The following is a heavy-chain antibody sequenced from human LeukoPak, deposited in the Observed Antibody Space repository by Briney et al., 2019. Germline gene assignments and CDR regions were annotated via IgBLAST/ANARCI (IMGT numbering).Heavy chain of an antibody. D-gene: IGHD3/OR15-3a*01. CDR1: GFTFSSYA. CDR3: AKVGFLDSSYFDY. CDR2: ISGSGGST. V-gene: IGHV3-23*01. Sequence: PGGSLRLSCAASGFTFSSYAMSWVRQAPGKGLEWVSAISGSGGSTYYADSVKGRFTISRDNSKNTLYLQMNSLRAKDTAVYYCAKVGFLDSSYFDYWGQGTLVTVSS. J-gene: IGHJ4*02.